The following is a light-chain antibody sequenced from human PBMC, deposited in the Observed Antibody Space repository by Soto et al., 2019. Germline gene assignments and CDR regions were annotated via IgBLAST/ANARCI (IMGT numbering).Light chain of an antibody. CDR2: DVS. CDR1: SSDVGGYNE. V-gene: IGLV2-14*01. CDR3: SSSTSSSTLDV. J-gene: IGLJ1*01. Sequence: QSALTQPASVSGSPGQSITISCTGTSSDVGGYNEVSWYQQHPGKAPKLMIYDVSNRSSGVSNRFAGSKSANTAALTISGLQAADEAAYYCSSSTSSSTLDVFGTGTKLTVL.